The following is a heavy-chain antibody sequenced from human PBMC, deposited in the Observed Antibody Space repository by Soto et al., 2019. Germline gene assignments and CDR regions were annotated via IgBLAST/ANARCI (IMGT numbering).Heavy chain of an antibody. CDR1: GYNFTSYW. D-gene: IGHD3-22*01. CDR2: IYPGDSDT. CDR3: ARVLNYYDSSGYYSALDY. J-gene: IGHJ4*02. V-gene: IGHV5-51*01. Sequence: PGESLKISCKGSGYNFTSYWLGWVRQMPGKGLEWMGIIYPGDSDTRYSPSFQGQVTISADKSISTAYLQWSSLKASDTAMYYCARVLNYYDSSGYYSALDYWGQGTLVTVSS.